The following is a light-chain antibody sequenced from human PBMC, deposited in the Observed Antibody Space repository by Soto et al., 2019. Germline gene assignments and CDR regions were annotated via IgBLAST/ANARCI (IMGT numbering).Light chain of an antibody. CDR3: QHLNSYRM. CDR2: AAS. V-gene: IGKV1-17*01. Sequence: IQMTQTPSSLSASVGDRVPLTCRASQGIRNDLGWYKQEPGKAPKLLIYAASSLQSGVPSRFSGSGSGTEFTLTISSLKPEDFATYYCQHLNSYRMFGQGTKLDIK. CDR1: QGIRND. J-gene: IGKJ1*01.